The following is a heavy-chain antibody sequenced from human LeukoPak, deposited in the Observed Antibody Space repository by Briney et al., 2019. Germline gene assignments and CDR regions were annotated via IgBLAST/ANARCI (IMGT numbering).Heavy chain of an antibody. CDR1: GFTFSSYG. V-gene: IGHV3-23*01. D-gene: IGHD4-17*01. CDR2: IRGSGGST. CDR3: AKDLTVTTWGWFDS. J-gene: IGHJ5*01. Sequence: GGSLRLSCVAPGFTFSSYGMHWVRQAPGKGLEWVSAIRGSGGSTYYADSVKGRFTISRDNSKNTLYLEMNSLRAEDTALYYCAKDLTVTTWGWFDSWGQGTLVTVSS.